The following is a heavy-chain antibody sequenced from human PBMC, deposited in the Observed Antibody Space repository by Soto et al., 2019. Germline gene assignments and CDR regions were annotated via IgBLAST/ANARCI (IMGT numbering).Heavy chain of an antibody. D-gene: IGHD2-2*01. Sequence: ASVKVSCKASGYTFTDYYMHWVRLAPGQGLEWMGWINPNSGGTNYAQKFQGWVTMTRDTSISTAYMELSRLRSDDTAVYYCARAGPATCSATSCYAHSPDVWGKGTTVTVSS. J-gene: IGHJ6*04. CDR1: GYTFTDYY. CDR3: ARAGPATCSATSCYAHSPDV. CDR2: INPNSGGT. V-gene: IGHV1-2*04.